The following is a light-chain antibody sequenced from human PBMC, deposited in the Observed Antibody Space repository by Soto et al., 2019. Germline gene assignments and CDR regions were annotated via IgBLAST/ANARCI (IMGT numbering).Light chain of an antibody. CDR2: EVS. V-gene: IGLV2-14*01. Sequence: QSALTQPASVSGSPGQSITISCTGTSSDVGGYNYVSWYQQHPGKVPKLMIYEVSNRPSGVSNRFSGSKSGNTASLTISGLQAEDEADYYCSSYRSSSSGVVFGGGTKLTVL. CDR1: SSDVGGYNY. J-gene: IGLJ2*01. CDR3: SSYRSSSSGVV.